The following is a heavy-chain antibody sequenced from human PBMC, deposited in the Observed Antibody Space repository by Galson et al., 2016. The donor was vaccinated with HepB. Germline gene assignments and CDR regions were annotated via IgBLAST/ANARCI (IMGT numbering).Heavy chain of an antibody. CDR1: GYTFTNYG. V-gene: IGHV1-69*13. CDR2: ITPMVGTA. D-gene: IGHD3-9*01. CDR3: ASRWSRGFFDGHTGRALDY. J-gene: IGHJ4*02. Sequence: SVKVSCKASGYTFTNYGITWVRQAPGQGLEWIGGITPMVGTANYAQRFQGRVTITADESTSTAYMQMSSLRFEDTAVFFCASRWSRGFFDGHTGRALDYWGQGTLVTVSS.